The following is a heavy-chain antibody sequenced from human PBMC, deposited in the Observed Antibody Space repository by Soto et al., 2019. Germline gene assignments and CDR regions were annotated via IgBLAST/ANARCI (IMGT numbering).Heavy chain of an antibody. D-gene: IGHD5-12*01. Sequence: EVQLVESGGVSVQPGGSLRLSCTASGFTLSKYSMHWVRQAPGKGLVWVSRINTDGSTTTYADSVKGRFTISRDNAKNTLYLQMNSLRDEDTAVYYCVRIRRGDGYTFGYWGQGTLVTVSS. CDR3: VRIRRGDGYTFGY. CDR2: INTDGSTT. CDR1: GFTLSKYS. V-gene: IGHV3-74*01. J-gene: IGHJ4*02.